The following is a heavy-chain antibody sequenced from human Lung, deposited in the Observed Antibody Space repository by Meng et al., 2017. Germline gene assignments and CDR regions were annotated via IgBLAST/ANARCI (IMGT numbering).Heavy chain of an antibody. V-gene: IGHV4-34*01. J-gene: IGHJ4*02. CDR1: GGSFSDYY. D-gene: IGHD4-11*01. Sequence: QVHLHQWGPGLLKPSETLHLPWVVSGGSFSDYYWSWIRQPPGKGLEWIGEINHSGSTNYNPSLESRATISVDTSQNNLSLKLSSVTAADSAVYYCARGPTTMAHDFDYWGQGTLVTVSS. CDR3: ARGPTTMAHDFDY. CDR2: INHSGST.